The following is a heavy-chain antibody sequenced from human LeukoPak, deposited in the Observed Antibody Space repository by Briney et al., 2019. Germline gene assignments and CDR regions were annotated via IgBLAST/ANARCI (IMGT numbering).Heavy chain of an antibody. Sequence: ASVKVSCKTSGYPFTTYEINWVRQAPGQGLEWMGGVMPLFNTPNYAQKFQGRITIITDASTHTSYMELRNLRSEDTAVYSCARVDRHHFYMDVWGKGTTVTVSS. CDR2: VMPLFNTP. CDR3: ARVDRHHFYMDV. V-gene: IGHV1-69*05. D-gene: IGHD1-14*01. CDR1: GYPFTTYE. J-gene: IGHJ6*03.